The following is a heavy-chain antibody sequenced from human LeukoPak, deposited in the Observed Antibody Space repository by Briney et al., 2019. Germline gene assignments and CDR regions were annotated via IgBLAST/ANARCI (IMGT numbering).Heavy chain of an antibody. J-gene: IGHJ6*02. Sequence: GGSLRLSCVASGFTFSNYAMIWVRQTPGKGLEWVSAIGGRDSGTYYTDSVRGRSTISRDNSKNTLYLQMNSPRAEDTAVYYCAAGYYYYGMDFWGQGTTVTVSS. CDR3: AAGYYYYGMDF. V-gene: IGHV3-23*01. CDR2: IGGRDSGT. CDR1: GFTFSNYA. D-gene: IGHD6-13*01.